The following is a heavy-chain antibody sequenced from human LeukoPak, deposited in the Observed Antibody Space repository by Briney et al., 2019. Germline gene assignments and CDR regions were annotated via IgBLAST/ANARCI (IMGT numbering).Heavy chain of an antibody. V-gene: IGHV4-39*07. Sequence: SETLSPTCTVSGGSISSSSYYWGWIRQPPGKGLEWIGSIYYSGSTYYNPSLKSRVTISVDTSKNQFSLKLSSVTAADTAVYYCARDNGQWLVRGYYYYYMDVWGKGTTVTVSS. CDR1: GGSISSSSYY. D-gene: IGHD6-19*01. CDR3: ARDNGQWLVRGYYYYYMDV. J-gene: IGHJ6*03. CDR2: IYYSGST.